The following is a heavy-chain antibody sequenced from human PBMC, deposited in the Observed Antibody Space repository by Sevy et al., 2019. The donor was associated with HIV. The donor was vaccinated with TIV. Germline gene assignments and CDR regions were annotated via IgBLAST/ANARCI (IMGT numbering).Heavy chain of an antibody. J-gene: IGHJ5*02. D-gene: IGHD2-15*01. CDR1: GYTFTSYG. V-gene: IGHV1-18*01. CDR3: ARDYCSGGSCYESSNWFDP. Sequence: ASVKVSCKASGYTFTSYGISWVRQAPGQGLEWMGWISAYNGNTNYAQKLQGRVTRTTDTSTSTAYMELRSLRSDDTAVYYCARDYCSGGSCYESSNWFDPWGQGTLVTVSS. CDR2: ISAYNGNT.